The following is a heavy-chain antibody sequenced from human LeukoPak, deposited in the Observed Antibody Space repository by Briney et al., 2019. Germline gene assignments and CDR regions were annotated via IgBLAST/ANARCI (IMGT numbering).Heavy chain of an antibody. Sequence: SETLSLTFSVYGESFSGYYWSWIRQPPGRGLGWVGEINHSGSTNYSPYLKSRGTISVDTSKNQFTLKLSSVTAADTAVYYCARVHCSGGSCYSPRRHYYYFDYWGQGTLVTVSS. V-gene: IGHV4-34*01. CDR3: ARVHCSGGSCYSPRRHYYYFDY. CDR1: GESFSGYY. J-gene: IGHJ4*02. CDR2: INHSGST. D-gene: IGHD2-15*01.